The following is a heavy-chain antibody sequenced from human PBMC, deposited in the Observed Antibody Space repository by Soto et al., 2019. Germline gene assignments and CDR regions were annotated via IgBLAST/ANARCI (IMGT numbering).Heavy chain of an antibody. CDR2: IKFDGSEK. Sequence: LRLSCAASGFIFSDYWMSWVRQAPGKGPEWVANIKFDGSEKQYVDSVRGRFTISRDNSRNSLFLQMNSLRAGDTAVYYCVKDGGYCSSSTCYSPRNHYFDSWGQGTLVTVSS. CDR3: VKDGGYCSSSTCYSPRNHYFDS. D-gene: IGHD2-2*01. V-gene: IGHV3-7*03. J-gene: IGHJ4*02. CDR1: GFIFSDYW.